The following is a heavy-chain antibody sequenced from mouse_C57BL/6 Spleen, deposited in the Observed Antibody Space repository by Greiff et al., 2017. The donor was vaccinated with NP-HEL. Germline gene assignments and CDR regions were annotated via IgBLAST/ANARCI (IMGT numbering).Heavy chain of an antibody. CDR3: AREGSTVVATGAY. CDR2: ISSGSSTI. D-gene: IGHD1-1*01. CDR1: GFTFSDYG. J-gene: IGHJ3*01. Sequence: EVMLVESGGGLVKPGGSLKLSCAASGFTFSDYGMHWVRQAPEKGLEWVAYISSGSSTIYYADTVKGRFTISRDNAKNTLFLQMTSRRSEDTAMYYCAREGSTVVATGAYWGQGTLVTVSA. V-gene: IGHV5-17*01.